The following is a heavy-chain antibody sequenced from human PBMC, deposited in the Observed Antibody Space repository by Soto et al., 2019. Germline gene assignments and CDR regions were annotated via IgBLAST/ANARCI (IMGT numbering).Heavy chain of an antibody. V-gene: IGHV3-11*01. CDR1: GFTFSDYS. J-gene: IGHJ4*02. CDR2: IDSSGRTL. Sequence: QVQLVESGGGLVKPGGSLRLSCVASGFTFSDYSMSWIRQAPGKGLEWLAFIDSSGRTLSYADSVRGRFTISRDNAENSVYLQMDSLRADDTAVYYCARQAARNYIDSWGQGNSVTVSS. CDR3: ARQAARNYIDS. D-gene: IGHD6-6*01.